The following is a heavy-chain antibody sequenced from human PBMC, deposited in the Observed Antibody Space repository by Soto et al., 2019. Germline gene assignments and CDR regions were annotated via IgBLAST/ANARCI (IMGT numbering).Heavy chain of an antibody. CDR1: GGTFSSYA. CDR2: IIPIFGTA. J-gene: IGHJ6*02. Sequence: QVQLVQSGAGVKKPGSSVKVSCKASGGTFSSYAISWVRQAPGQGLEWMGGIIPIFGTANYAQKFQGRVTITADESTSTAYMELSSLRSEDTAVYYCARVEEVAAAGTWGMDVWGQGTTVTVSS. D-gene: IGHD6-13*01. CDR3: ARVEEVAAAGTWGMDV. V-gene: IGHV1-69*01.